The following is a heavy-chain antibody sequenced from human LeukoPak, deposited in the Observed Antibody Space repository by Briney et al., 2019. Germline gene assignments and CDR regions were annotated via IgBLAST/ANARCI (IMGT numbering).Heavy chain of an antibody. V-gene: IGHV3-15*01. CDR1: GFTFSNAW. CDR3: AKVLFVSTINGMDV. Sequence: GGSLRLSCAASGFTFSNAWMSWVRQAPGKGLEWVGRIKSKTDGGTTDYAAPVKGRFTISRDDSKNTLYLQMNSLRAEDTAVYYCAKVLFVSTINGMDVWGQGTMVTVSS. CDR2: IKSKTDGGTT. D-gene: IGHD2-15*01. J-gene: IGHJ6*02.